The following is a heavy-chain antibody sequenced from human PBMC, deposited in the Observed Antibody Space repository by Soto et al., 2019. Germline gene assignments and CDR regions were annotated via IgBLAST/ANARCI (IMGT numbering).Heavy chain of an antibody. J-gene: IGHJ4*02. D-gene: IGHD2-15*01. CDR3: ARDAPGGYYNY. Sequence: GGSLRLSCAASGCTFSTYWMYWVRQAPGKGLEWVANIKPDGGERYYVDSVKGRFTISRDSAKNPLYLQMNSLRAEDPALYYCARDAPGGYYNYWGQGTLVTVSS. V-gene: IGHV3-7*01. CDR2: IKPDGGER. CDR1: GCTFSTYW.